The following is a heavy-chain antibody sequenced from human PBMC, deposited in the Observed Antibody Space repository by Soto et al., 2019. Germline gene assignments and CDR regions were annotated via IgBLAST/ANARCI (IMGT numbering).Heavy chain of an antibody. CDR2: ISWNSGSI. D-gene: IGHD4-17*01. CDR3: AKDKNGDLKY. J-gene: IGHJ4*02. V-gene: IGHV3-9*01. Sequence: GGSLRLSCAASGFTFDDYAMHWVRQAPGKGLEWVSGISWNSGSIGYADSVKGRFTISRDNAKNSLYLQMNSLRAEDTALYYCAKDKNGDLKYWGQGTLVTVSS. CDR1: GFTFDDYA.